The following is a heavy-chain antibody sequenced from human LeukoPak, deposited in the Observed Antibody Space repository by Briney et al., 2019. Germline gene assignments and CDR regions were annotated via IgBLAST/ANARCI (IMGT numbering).Heavy chain of an antibody. Sequence: PGGSLRLSCEASGFTFGNYAMNWVRQAPGKGLEWVSTISGTGSSTYYADSAKGRFTISRDNSKDTLFLQLNSLTAADTAMYFCAKASVAIPQYCNSWGQGTLFTVSS. D-gene: IGHD2-2*02. CDR3: AKASVAIPQYCNS. CDR1: GFTFGNYA. J-gene: IGHJ5*02. CDR2: ISGTGSST. V-gene: IGHV3-23*01.